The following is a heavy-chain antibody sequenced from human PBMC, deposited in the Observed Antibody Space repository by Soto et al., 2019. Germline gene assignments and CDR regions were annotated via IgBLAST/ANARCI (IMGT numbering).Heavy chain of an antibody. D-gene: IGHD3-16*01. Sequence: PGGSLRLSCAVSVFNAMSYWMSWVRQAPGKGLEWVASIKEDGSEIYYFHSVRGRFSISRDSAGNALHLTMNYLSAEDTGVYFCARDIGFDYVNWGQGTLVTVSS. CDR3: ARDIGFDYVN. V-gene: IGHV3-7*01. CDR2: IKEDGSEI. CDR1: VFNAMSYW. J-gene: IGHJ4*02.